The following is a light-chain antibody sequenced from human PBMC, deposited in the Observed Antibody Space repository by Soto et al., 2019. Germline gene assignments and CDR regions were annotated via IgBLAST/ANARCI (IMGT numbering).Light chain of an antibody. CDR3: VHGLQWPYT. V-gene: IGKV2-30*02. Sequence: DVVMTQSPLSLPVTPGQPASISCTSSQSLVHSNGNTYLTWFHQRPDQSPRRLIYEVSKRDSGVSDRFSGSGSGTDFTLQISRVEAEDVGIYYCVHGLQWPYTFGQGSKLEIK. CDR1: QSLVHSNGNTY. CDR2: EVS. J-gene: IGKJ2*01.